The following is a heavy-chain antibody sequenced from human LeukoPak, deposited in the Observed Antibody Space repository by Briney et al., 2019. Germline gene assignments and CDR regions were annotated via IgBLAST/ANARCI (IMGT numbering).Heavy chain of an antibody. V-gene: IGHV4-39*06. D-gene: IGHD3-16*01. CDR3: ARDSLGGDDAFDI. CDR2: INYRGAV. Sequence: SETLSLTCTVSDGSTTGTRYYWGWFRQTPGKGPEWIGNINYRGAVYYNPSLRSRATISLDTSKNQFPLRLTSVTAADTAVYYCARDSLGGDDAFDIWGQGTMVTVSS. J-gene: IGHJ3*02. CDR1: DGSTTGTRYY.